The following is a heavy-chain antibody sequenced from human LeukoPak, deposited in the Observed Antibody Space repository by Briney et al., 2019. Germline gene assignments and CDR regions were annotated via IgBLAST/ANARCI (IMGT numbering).Heavy chain of an antibody. CDR3: ARVRDNACDY. Sequence: ASVTVSCKTSGYMFSDYYMHWVRQAPGQGLECMGWLRGDTGDTDSPQKFKGRVTMARDTATNTDYMQLSRLTYDDTAIYFCARVRDNACDYWGQGTLVTVSS. V-gene: IGHV1-2*02. D-gene: IGHD1-1*01. CDR2: LRGDTGDT. J-gene: IGHJ4*02. CDR1: GYMFSDYY.